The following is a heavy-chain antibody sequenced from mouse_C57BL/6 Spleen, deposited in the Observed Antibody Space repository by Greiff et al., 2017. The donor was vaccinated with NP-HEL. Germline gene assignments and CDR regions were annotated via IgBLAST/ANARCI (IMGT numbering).Heavy chain of an antibody. V-gene: IGHV5-6*01. D-gene: IGHD4-1*01. CDR1: GFTFSSYG. J-gene: IGHJ4*01. CDR2: ISSGGSYT. CDR3: ARHGAGTGIGAMDY. Sequence: VQLQESGGDLVKPGGSLKLSCAASGFTFSSYGMSWVRQTPDKRLEWVATISSGGSYTYYPDSVKGRFTISRDNAKNTLYLQMSSLKSEDTAMYYCARHGAGTGIGAMDYWGQGTSVTVSS.